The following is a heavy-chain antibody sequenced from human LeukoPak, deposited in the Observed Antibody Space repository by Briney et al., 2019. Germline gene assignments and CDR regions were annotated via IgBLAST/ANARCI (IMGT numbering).Heavy chain of an antibody. V-gene: IGHV3-11*01. D-gene: IGHD4-17*01. CDR3: AKDHGYGDSPLDY. CDR1: GFTFSDYY. J-gene: IGHJ4*02. CDR2: ISSSGSTI. Sequence: PGGSLRLSCAASGFTFSDYYMSWIRQAPGKGLEWVSYISSSGSTIYYADSVKGRFTISRDNSKNTLYLQMNSLRAEDTAVYYCAKDHGYGDSPLDYWGQGTLVTVSS.